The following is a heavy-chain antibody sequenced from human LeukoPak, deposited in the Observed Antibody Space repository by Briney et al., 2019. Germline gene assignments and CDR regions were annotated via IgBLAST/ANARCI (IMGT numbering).Heavy chain of an antibody. Sequence: SVKVSCKASGGTFSSYAISWVRQAPGQGLEWMGGIIPIFGTANYAQKFQGRVTITADETTSTAYMELSSLRSEDTAVYYCASPTASPAHFYYYGMDVWGQGTTVTVSS. D-gene: IGHD3-3*02. J-gene: IGHJ6*02. V-gene: IGHV1-69*01. CDR3: ASPTASPAHFYYYGMDV. CDR2: IIPIFGTA. CDR1: GGTFSSYA.